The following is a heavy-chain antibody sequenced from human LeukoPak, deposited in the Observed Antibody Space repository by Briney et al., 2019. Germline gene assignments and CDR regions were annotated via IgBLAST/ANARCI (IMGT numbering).Heavy chain of an antibody. CDR2: IYPGDSDT. Sequence: GESLKISCRGSGYSFTTYWIGWVRQMPGKDLEWMRIIYPGDSDTRYSPSFQGQVTMSADKSINTAYLQWSSLKASDTAMYYCARRQGCSSTSCPPDSWGQGTLVTVSS. CDR1: GYSFTTYW. CDR3: ARRQGCSSTSCPPDS. V-gene: IGHV5-51*01. J-gene: IGHJ4*02. D-gene: IGHD2-2*01.